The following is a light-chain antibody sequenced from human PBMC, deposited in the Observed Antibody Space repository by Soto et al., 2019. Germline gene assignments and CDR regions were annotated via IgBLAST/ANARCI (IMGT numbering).Light chain of an antibody. Sequence: EIVLTQSPGTLSLSPGERATLSCRASQRVSSNYLAWYQQKPGQAPRLLIYGASSRATGIPDRFSGSGSGTDFTLTSSRLEPEDFAVYYCQQYGSSPPITFGQGTRLEIK. CDR2: GAS. CDR1: QRVSSNY. V-gene: IGKV3-20*01. CDR3: QQYGSSPPIT. J-gene: IGKJ5*01.